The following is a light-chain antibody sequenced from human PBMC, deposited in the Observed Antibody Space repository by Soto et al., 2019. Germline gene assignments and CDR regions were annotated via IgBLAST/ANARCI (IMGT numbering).Light chain of an antibody. Sequence: EIVLTQSPATLSLSPGERATLSCRASPSVTNFLAWYQQKPGQAPRLLIYGAFNRATGIPARFSASGSGTDFTLTISDVQPEDFALYYCHQRQSWPRTFGQGTKVDIK. V-gene: IGKV3-11*01. CDR1: PSVTNF. CDR2: GAF. J-gene: IGKJ1*01. CDR3: HQRQSWPRT.